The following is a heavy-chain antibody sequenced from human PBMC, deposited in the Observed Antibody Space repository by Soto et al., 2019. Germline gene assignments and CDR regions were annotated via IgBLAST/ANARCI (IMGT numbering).Heavy chain of an antibody. J-gene: IGHJ6*02. D-gene: IGHD1-1*01. CDR2: ISSSSSYI. Sequence: PGGSLRLSCAASGFTFSSYKMNWVRQAPGKGLEWVSSISSSSSYIYYADSVKGRFTISRDNAKNSLYLQMNSLRAEDTSVYYCVRTLRGTPGDYYGMDVWGQGTTVTVSS. CDR3: VRTLRGTPGDYYGMDV. V-gene: IGHV3-21*01. CDR1: GFTFSSYK.